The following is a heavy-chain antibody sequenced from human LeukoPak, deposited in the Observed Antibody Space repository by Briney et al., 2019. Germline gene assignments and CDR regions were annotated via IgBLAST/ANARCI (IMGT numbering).Heavy chain of an antibody. V-gene: IGHV3-23*01. J-gene: IGHJ4*02. CDR2: ISGSGGST. CDR3: ARDMATTVTTADY. Sequence: PGGSLRLSCAASGFTFGSYAMSWVRQAPGKGLEWVSAISGSGGSTYYADSVKGRFTISRDNAKNSLYLQMNSLRAEDTAVYYCARDMATTVTTADYWGQGTLVTVSS. D-gene: IGHD4-17*01. CDR1: GFTFGSYA.